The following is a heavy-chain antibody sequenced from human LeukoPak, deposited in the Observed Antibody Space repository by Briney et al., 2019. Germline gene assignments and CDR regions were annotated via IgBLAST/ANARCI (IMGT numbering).Heavy chain of an antibody. V-gene: IGHV4-59*01. Sequence: SETLSLTCTVSGGSISSYYWSWIRQPPGKGLEWIGYIYYSGSTNYNPSLKSRVTISVDTSKNQFSLKLSSVTAADTAVYYCARDGSFGTVFDIWGQGTMVTVPS. CDR2: IYYSGST. CDR3: ARDGSFGTVFDI. J-gene: IGHJ3*02. D-gene: IGHD3-16*01. CDR1: GGSISSYY.